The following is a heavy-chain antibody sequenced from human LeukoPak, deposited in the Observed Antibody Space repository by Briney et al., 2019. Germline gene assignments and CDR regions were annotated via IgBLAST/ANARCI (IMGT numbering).Heavy chain of an antibody. Sequence: ASVKVSCKASGYTFTGYYMHWVRQAPGQGLEWMGWINPNSGGTNYAQKFQGRVTMTRDTSISTACMELSRLGSDDTAVYYCSRDSGYCSGGSCWYFDFWGQGTLVTVSA. CDR2: INPNSGGT. D-gene: IGHD2-15*01. CDR3: SRDSGYCSGGSCWYFDF. CDR1: GYTFTGYY. V-gene: IGHV1-2*02. J-gene: IGHJ4*02.